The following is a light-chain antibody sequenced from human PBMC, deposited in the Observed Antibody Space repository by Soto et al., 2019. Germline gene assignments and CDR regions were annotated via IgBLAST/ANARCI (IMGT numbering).Light chain of an antibody. Sequence: EIVLTQSPVTLSLSPGERATLSCRASQSVSSSYLALYQQKPGQAPRLLIYGASSRATGIPDRFSGSGSGTDFTLTISRLEPEDFAVYYCQQYKTFGQGTKVDIK. CDR1: QSVSSSY. J-gene: IGKJ1*01. CDR2: GAS. CDR3: QQYKT. V-gene: IGKV3-20*01.